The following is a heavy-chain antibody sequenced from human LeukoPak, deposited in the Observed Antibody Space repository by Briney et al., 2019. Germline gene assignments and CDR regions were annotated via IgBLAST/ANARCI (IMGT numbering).Heavy chain of an antibody. Sequence: SETLSLTCTVSGGSIRDYYWNWIRQSPGKGLEWIGYWFYSGDTNYNPSLKSRVTISVDTSKNQFSLKLSSVTAADTAVYYCARGPWDPTIFGVVGTRYYFDYWGQGTLVTVSS. D-gene: IGHD3-3*01. V-gene: IGHV4-59*12. CDR1: GGSIRDYY. CDR2: WFYSGDT. J-gene: IGHJ4*02. CDR3: ARGPWDPTIFGVVGTRYYFDY.